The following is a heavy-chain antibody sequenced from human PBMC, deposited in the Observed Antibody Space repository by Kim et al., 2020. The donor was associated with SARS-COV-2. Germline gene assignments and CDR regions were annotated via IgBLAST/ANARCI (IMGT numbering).Heavy chain of an antibody. J-gene: IGHJ6*02. CDR2: PNPSGGST. V-gene: IGHV1-46*01. CDR3: ARDRSSSWTGYYYYYYGMDV. Sequence: MGVPNPSGGSTSYAQKSQGRVTMTRDTSTSTVYMELSSLRSEDTAVYYCARDRSSSWTGYYYYYYGMDVWGQGTTVTVSS. D-gene: IGHD6-13*01.